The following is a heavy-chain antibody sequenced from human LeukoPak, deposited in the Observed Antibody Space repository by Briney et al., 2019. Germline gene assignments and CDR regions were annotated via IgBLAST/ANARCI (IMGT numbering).Heavy chain of an antibody. CDR1: GYTLTELS. V-gene: IGHV1-24*01. Sequence: ASVKVSCKVSGYTLTELSMHWVRQAPGKGLEWMGGFDPEDGETIYAQKFQGRVTMTEDTSTDTAYMELSSLRSEDTVVYYCATQGSPNYYDSSGYSTGAFDIWGQGTMVTVSS. CDR2: FDPEDGET. CDR3: ATQGSPNYYDSSGYSTGAFDI. J-gene: IGHJ3*02. D-gene: IGHD3-22*01.